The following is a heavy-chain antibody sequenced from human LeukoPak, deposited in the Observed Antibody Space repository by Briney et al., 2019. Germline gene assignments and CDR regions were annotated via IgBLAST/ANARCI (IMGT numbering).Heavy chain of an antibody. J-gene: IGHJ4*02. Sequence: GGSLRLSCAASGFTFSDYSMNWVRQAPGKGLEWVSSISDDSNYIYYADSVKGRFTISRDNAKNSLYLQMNSLRAEDTAVYYCARDNERSLDYWGQGTLVTVSS. CDR1: GFTFSDYS. CDR2: ISDDSNYI. CDR3: ARDNERSLDY. D-gene: IGHD2-8*01. V-gene: IGHV3-21*01.